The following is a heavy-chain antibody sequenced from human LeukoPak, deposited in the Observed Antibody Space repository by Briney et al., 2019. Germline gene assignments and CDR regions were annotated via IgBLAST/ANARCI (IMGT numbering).Heavy chain of an antibody. CDR1: GGSISNYD. J-gene: IGHJ4*02. Sequence: SETLSLTCTVSGGSISNYDWSWIRQFPGKGLEWTGYIYNSGSTNYNPSLKSRVTISKDTSKNQFSLRLSSVTAADTAVYYCARVGAAMDNFDYWGQGTLVTVS. D-gene: IGHD5-18*01. CDR3: ARVGAAMDNFDY. CDR2: IYNSGST. V-gene: IGHV4-59*01.